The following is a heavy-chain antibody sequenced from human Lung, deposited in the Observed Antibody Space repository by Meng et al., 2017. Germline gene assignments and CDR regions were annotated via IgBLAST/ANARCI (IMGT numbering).Heavy chain of an antibody. CDR1: GFTFDDYG. CDR2: INWNGGST. CDR3: ATFPRVFDI. Sequence: GEYLMISCAASGFTFDDYGMSWVRQAPGKGLEWVSGINWNGGSTGYADSVRGRFTISRDNAKNSLYLQMNSLRAEDTALYYCATFPRVFDIWGQGTMVTVSS. J-gene: IGHJ3*02. V-gene: IGHV3-20*04.